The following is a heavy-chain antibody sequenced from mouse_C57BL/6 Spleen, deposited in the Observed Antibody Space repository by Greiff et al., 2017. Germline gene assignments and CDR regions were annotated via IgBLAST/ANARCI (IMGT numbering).Heavy chain of an antibody. CDR3: ARIDHSDYGAMDY. V-gene: IGHV1-9*01. CDR2: ILPGSGST. J-gene: IGHJ4*01. Sequence: QVQLKESGAELMKPGASVKLSCKATGYTFTGYWIEWVKQRPGHGLEWIGEILPGSGSTNYNEKFKGKATFTADTSSNTAYMQLSSLTTGDSAIYSGARIDHSDYGAMDYWGQGTSVTVSS. D-gene: IGHD2-5*01. CDR1: GYTFTGYW.